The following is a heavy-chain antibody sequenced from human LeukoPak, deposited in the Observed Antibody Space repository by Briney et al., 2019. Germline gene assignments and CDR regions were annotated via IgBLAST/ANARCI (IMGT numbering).Heavy chain of an antibody. CDR2: ISSSSSYI. D-gene: IGHD2-21*01. J-gene: IGHJ3*02. V-gene: IGHV3-21*01. Sequence: GGSLRLSCAASGFTFSSYSMNWVRQAPGKGLEWVSSISSSSSYIYYADSVKGRFTISRDNAKNSLYLQMNSLRAEDTAVCYCARGISQRTTHAFDIWGQGTMVTVSS. CDR3: ARGISQRTTHAFDI. CDR1: GFTFSSYS.